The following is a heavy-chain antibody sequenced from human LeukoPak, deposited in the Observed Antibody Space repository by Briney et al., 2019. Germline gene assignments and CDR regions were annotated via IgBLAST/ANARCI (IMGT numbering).Heavy chain of an antibody. V-gene: IGHV3-21*01. CDR3: ASISGDY. J-gene: IGHJ4*02. Sequence: GGSLRLSCAASGFTFSSCGFNWVRQAPGKGLEWVSSIGPTGTDRYYADSVRGRFTISRDNAKNSLYLQMNSLRAEDTAVYYCASISGDYWGQGTLVTVSS. CDR1: GFTFSSCG. CDR2: IGPTGTDR.